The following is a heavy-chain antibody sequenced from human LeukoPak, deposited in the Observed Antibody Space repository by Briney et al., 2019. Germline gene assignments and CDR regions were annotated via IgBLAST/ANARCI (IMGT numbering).Heavy chain of an antibody. Sequence: PSETLSLTCAVYGGSFSGYYWSWTRQPPGKGLEWIGEINHSGSTNYNPSLKSRVTISVDTSKNQFSLKLSSVTAADTAVYYCARDSGWYYYGMDVWGQGTTVTVSS. CDR3: ARDSGWYYYGMDV. V-gene: IGHV4-34*01. CDR2: INHSGST. J-gene: IGHJ6*02. D-gene: IGHD6-19*01. CDR1: GGSFSGYY.